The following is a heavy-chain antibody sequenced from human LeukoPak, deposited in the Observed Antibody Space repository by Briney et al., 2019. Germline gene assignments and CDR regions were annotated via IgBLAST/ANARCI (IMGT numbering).Heavy chain of an antibody. V-gene: IGHV4-34*01. CDR1: GGSFGFH. CDR2: INHSGST. J-gene: IGHJ4*02. Sequence: PSETLSLTCAVYGGSFGFHWNWIRQAPGKGLEWIGDINHSGSTNYNPSLTSRVTISVDPSKNQFSLKLSSVTAADTAVYYCARDNIVVVAATKAYYFDYWGQGTLVTVSS. CDR3: ARDNIVVVAATKAYYFDY. D-gene: IGHD2-15*01.